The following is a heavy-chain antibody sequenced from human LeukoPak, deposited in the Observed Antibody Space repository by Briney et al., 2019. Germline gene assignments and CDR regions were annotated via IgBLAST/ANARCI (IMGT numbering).Heavy chain of an antibody. CDR3: AKDHLYCSGGSCYSYYYGMDV. CDR2: ISYDGSNK. Sequence: GGSLRLSCATSGFTFSSYGMHWVRQAPGKGLEWVAVISYDGSNKYYADSVKGRFTISRDNSKNTLYLQMNSLRAEDTAVCYCAKDHLYCSGGSCYSYYYGMDVWGKGTAVTVSS. D-gene: IGHD2-15*01. V-gene: IGHV3-30*18. CDR1: GFTFSSYG. J-gene: IGHJ6*04.